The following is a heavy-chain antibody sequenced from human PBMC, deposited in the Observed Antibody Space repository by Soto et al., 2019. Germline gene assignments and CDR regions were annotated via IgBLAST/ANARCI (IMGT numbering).Heavy chain of an antibody. CDR3: ARDQGGDIVVVPAAFDI. CDR1: GGSISSGDYY. V-gene: IGHV4-30-4*01. D-gene: IGHD2-2*01. Sequence: SETLSLTCTVSGGSISSGDYYWSWIRQPPGKGLEWIGYIYYSGSTYYNPSLKSRVTISVDTSKNQFSLKLSSVTAADTAVYYCARDQGGDIVVVPAAFDIWGQGTMVTVSS. CDR2: IYYSGST. J-gene: IGHJ3*02.